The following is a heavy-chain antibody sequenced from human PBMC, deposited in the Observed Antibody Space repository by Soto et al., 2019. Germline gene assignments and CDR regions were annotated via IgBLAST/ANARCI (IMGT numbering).Heavy chain of an antibody. CDR3: VGVRRASAFDY. CDR1: GYTFTSYY. Sequence: QVQLVQSGAEVKKPGASVKVSCKTSGYTFTSYYMHWVRQAPGQGLEWMGIINPSGGSTSYAQNFQCRVSMARDKSRSTVYMELSSLKSEDTAVYYCVGVRRASAFDYWGQGSLVTVSS. V-gene: IGHV1-46*03. CDR2: INPSGGST. J-gene: IGHJ4*02.